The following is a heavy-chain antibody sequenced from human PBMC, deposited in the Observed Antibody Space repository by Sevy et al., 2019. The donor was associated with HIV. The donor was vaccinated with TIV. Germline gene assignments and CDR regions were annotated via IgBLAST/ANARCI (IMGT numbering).Heavy chain of an antibody. D-gene: IGHD3-10*01. J-gene: IGHJ6*02. CDR1: AFILRNYV. V-gene: IGHV3-30-3*01. CDR3: ARDQAGPSDDYYYYYGMDL. CDR2: VSFDGSDK. Sequence: GGSLRLSCAASAFILRNYVMHWVRQAPGKGLEWVAAVSFDGSDKFYADSVKGRFTISRDNSKNRLYLQTNSLRAEDTAVYYCARDQAGPSDDYYYYYGMDLWGQGTTVTVSS.